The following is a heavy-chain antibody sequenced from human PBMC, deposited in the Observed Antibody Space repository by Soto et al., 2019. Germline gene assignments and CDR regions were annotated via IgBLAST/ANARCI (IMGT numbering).Heavy chain of an antibody. Sequence: ASVKVSCKASGYTFTSYGISWVRQAPGQGLEWMGWISAYNGNTNYAQKLQGRVTMTTDTSTSTAYMELRSLRSDDTAVYYCARDLPVTMVRGGDYYYYGMDVWGQGTTVTVSS. CDR3: ARDLPVTMVRGGDYYYYGMDV. CDR2: ISAYNGNT. J-gene: IGHJ6*02. D-gene: IGHD3-10*01. V-gene: IGHV1-18*01. CDR1: GYTFTSYG.